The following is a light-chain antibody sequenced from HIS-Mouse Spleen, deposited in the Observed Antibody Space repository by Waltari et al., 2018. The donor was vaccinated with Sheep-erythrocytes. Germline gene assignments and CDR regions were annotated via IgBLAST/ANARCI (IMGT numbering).Light chain of an antibody. CDR1: QGISSY. V-gene: IGKV1-8*01. J-gene: IGKJ2*01. CDR3: QQYYSYPYT. CDR2: AAS. Sequence: IRMTQSPSSLSASTGDRVTITCRASQGISSYLAWYQQKPGTAPKLLIYAASTLQSGVPPRFSGSGAGTDFTLTISCLKSEDFATYYCQQYYSYPYTFGQGTKLEIK.